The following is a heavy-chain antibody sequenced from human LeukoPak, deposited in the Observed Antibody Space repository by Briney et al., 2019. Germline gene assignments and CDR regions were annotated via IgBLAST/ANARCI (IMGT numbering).Heavy chain of an antibody. V-gene: IGHV3-15*05. CDR1: GFTFSSYE. CDR2: IKSKTDGGTT. D-gene: IGHD2-8*02. J-gene: IGHJ3*02. CDR3: AREFRVLPDI. Sequence: GGSLRLSCAASGFTFSSYEMNWVRQAPGKGLEWVGRIKSKTDGGTTDYAAPVKGRFTVSRDDSKNTLYLQMNSLRDEDTAVYYCAREFRVLPDIWGQGTMVTASS.